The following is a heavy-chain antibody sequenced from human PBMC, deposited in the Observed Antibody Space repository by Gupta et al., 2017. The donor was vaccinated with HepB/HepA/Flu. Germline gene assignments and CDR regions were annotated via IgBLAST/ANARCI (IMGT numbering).Heavy chain of an antibody. J-gene: IGHJ6*02. V-gene: IGHV3-23*01. CDR1: GFTFSSYA. CDR2: ISGSGGST. Sequence: EVQLLESGGGLVQPGGSLRLSCAASGFTFSSYAMSWVRQAPGKGLEWVSAISGSGGSTYYADSVKGRFTISRDNSKNTLYLKMNSLRAEDTAVYYCAKCIVVVPAAMIYYYGMDVWGQGTTVTVSS. CDR3: AKCIVVVPAAMIYYYGMDV. D-gene: IGHD2-2*01.